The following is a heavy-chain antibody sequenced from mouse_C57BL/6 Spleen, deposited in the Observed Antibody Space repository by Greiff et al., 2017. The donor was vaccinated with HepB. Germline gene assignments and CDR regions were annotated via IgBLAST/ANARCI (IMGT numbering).Heavy chain of an antibody. Sequence: EVQLVESGGGLVQPGGSLSLSCAASGFTFTDYYMRWVRQPPGKALEWLGFIRNKANGYTTEYSASVKGRFTISRDNSQSILYLQMTALRAADSATYYCARNVGGFFAYWGQGTLVTVSA. V-gene: IGHV7-3*01. CDR2: IRNKANGYTT. CDR1: GFTFTDYY. J-gene: IGHJ3*01. CDR3: ARNVGGFFAY. D-gene: IGHD3-1*01.